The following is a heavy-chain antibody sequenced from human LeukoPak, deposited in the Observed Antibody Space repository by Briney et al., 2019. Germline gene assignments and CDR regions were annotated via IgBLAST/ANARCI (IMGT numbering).Heavy chain of an antibody. D-gene: IGHD3-10*01. J-gene: IGHJ3*02. V-gene: IGHV4-59*01. Sequence: SETLSLTCTVSGDSISSYYWNWIRQPPGKGLEWIGYGHYSGSTNYNPSLKSRVTFSVDTSKNQFSLKLTSVTAADTAVYYCARWGETSALRVHAFDIWGQGTMVTVSS. CDR3: ARWGETSALRVHAFDI. CDR2: GHYSGST. CDR1: GDSISSYY.